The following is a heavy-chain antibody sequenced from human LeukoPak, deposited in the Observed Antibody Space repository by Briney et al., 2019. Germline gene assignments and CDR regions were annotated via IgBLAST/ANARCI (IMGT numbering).Heavy chain of an antibody. CDR1: GFIFHDHA. J-gene: IGHJ6*02. Sequence: GRSLRLSCAVSGFIFHDHATHWVRQAPGRGLEWVSGISWDSGSIGYADSLKDRLTISRDNPKNSLYLQMDSLRGDDTALYYWAKDIRGSYSNMGHNYGMDVWGQGTPDSVSS. CDR2: ISWDSGSI. CDR3: AKDIRGSYSNMGHNYGMDV. V-gene: IGHV3-9*01. D-gene: IGHD1-26*01.